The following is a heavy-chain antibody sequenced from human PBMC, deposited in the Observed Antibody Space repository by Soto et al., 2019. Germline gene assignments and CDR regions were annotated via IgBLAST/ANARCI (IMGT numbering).Heavy chain of an antibody. CDR2: IYYSVTT. CDR3: ARGPTYYYDSSGSYLFDY. Sequence: PSETLSLTCTVSGGSISSYYWSWIRQPPGKGLEWIGYIYYSVTTNYNPSLKSRVTISVDTSKNQFSLKLSSVTAADTAVYYCARGPTYYYDSSGSYLFDYWGQGTLVTVSS. D-gene: IGHD3-22*01. CDR1: GGSISSYY. V-gene: IGHV4-59*01. J-gene: IGHJ4*02.